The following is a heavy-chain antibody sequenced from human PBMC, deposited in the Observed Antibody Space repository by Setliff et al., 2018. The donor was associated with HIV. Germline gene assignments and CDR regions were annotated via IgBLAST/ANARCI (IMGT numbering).Heavy chain of an antibody. J-gene: IGHJ4*02. D-gene: IGHD6-13*01. CDR1: RVTFSDYY. Sequence: GESLKISCAASRVTFSDYYMTWIRQAPGKGLECISYISSRGSTIYYADSVKGRFTISRDNAKKSLYLQMNSLRVEDTAVYYCAGGGSSSAYWGQGTPVTVS. CDR2: ISSRGSTI. V-gene: IGHV3-11*01. CDR3: AGGGSSSAY.